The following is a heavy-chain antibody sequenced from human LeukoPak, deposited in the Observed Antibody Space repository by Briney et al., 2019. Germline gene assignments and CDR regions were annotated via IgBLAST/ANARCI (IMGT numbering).Heavy chain of an antibody. J-gene: IGHJ4*02. CDR1: GFTFSSYG. CDR2: ISYDGSNK. Sequence: GGSLRLSCAASGFTFSSYGMPWVRQAPGKGLEWVAVISYDGSNKYHADSVKGRFTISRDNAKNSLYLQMNSLRTEDTALYYCAKDHCSSTSCYLDCWGQGTLVTVSS. V-gene: IGHV3-30*18. D-gene: IGHD2-2*01. CDR3: AKDHCSSTSCYLDC.